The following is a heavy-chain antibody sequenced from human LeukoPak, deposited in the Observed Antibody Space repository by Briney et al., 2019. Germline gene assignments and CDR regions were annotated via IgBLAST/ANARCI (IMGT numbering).Heavy chain of an antibody. D-gene: IGHD1-26*01. CDR2: INSDGSST. V-gene: IGHV3-74*01. Sequence: GGSLRLSCAASGFTFSSYALSWVRQAPGKRLVWVSRINSDGSSTSYADSVEGRFTISRDNAKNTLYLQMNSLRAEDTAVYYCAKGGSYPIDYWGQGALVTVSS. CDR1: GFTFSSYA. J-gene: IGHJ4*02. CDR3: AKGGSYPIDY.